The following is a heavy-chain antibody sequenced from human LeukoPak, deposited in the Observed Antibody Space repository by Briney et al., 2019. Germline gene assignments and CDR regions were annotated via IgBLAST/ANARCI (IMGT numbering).Heavy chain of an antibody. CDR3: ARGRPLYDFWSGYHGIVRYFDY. D-gene: IGHD3-3*01. CDR2: INHSGST. V-gene: IGHV4-34*01. CDR1: GGSFSGYY. Sequence: SETLSLTCAVYGGSFSGYYWSWIRQPPGKGLEWIGEINHSGSTNYNPSLKSRVTISVDTSKNQFSLKLSSVTAADTAVYYCARGRPLYDFWSGYHGIVRYFDYWGQGTLVTVSS. J-gene: IGHJ4*02.